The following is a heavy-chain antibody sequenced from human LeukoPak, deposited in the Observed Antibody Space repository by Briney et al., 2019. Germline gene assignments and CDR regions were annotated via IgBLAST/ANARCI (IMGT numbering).Heavy chain of an antibody. D-gene: IGHD2-21*02. CDR2: IIPIFGTA. V-gene: IGHV1-69*13. CDR1: GGTFSSYA. J-gene: IGHJ4*02. Sequence: SVKVSCKASGGTFSSYAISWVRQALGQGLEWMEGIIPIFGTANYAQKFQGRVTITADESTSTAYMELSSLRSEDTAVYYCAAVAYCGGDCYPYFDYWGQGTLVTVSS. CDR3: AAVAYCGGDCYPYFDY.